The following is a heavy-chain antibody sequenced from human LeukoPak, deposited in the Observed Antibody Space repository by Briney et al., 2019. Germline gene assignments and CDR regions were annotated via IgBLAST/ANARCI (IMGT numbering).Heavy chain of an antibody. V-gene: IGHV5-51*01. J-gene: IGHJ3*02. Sequence: GESLKISCKGSGYSFTSYWIGWVRQMPGKGLEWMGIIYPGDSDTRYSPSFQGQVTISADKSISTAYLQWSSLKASYTAMYYCARYTPQHSIAFDIWGQGTMVTVSS. D-gene: IGHD4-11*01. CDR3: ARYTPQHSIAFDI. CDR1: GYSFTSYW. CDR2: IYPGDSDT.